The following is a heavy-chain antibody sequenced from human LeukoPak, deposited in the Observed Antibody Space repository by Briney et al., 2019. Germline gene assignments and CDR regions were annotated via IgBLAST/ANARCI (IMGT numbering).Heavy chain of an antibody. V-gene: IGHV3-74*01. Sequence: GGSLRLSCAASGFTFSGSAMHWVRQAPGKGLVWVSRINSDESSTTYADYVKGRFTISRDNAKNTLYLQMNSLRAEDTAVYYCARYAGSGSYSLDMWGQGTMVIVSS. J-gene: IGHJ3*02. CDR3: ARYAGSGSYSLDM. CDR1: GFTFSGSA. D-gene: IGHD3-10*01. CDR2: INSDESST.